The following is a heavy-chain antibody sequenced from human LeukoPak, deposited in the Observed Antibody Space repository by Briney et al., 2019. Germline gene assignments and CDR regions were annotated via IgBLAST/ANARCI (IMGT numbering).Heavy chain of an antibody. V-gene: IGHV3-11*01. D-gene: IGHD3-3*02. CDR1: GFTVSNYS. CDR2: IRSSVTTI. CDR3: ARSGHWSAAYYYYYMDV. J-gene: IGHJ6*03. Sequence: PGGSLRLSCAASGFTVSNYSMSWIRQAPGEGLEWVSYIRSSVTTIYYADSVQGRLTISRDNAKNSLYLQMNSLRAEDTAVYYCARSGHWSAAYYYYYMDVWGKGTTVTVSS.